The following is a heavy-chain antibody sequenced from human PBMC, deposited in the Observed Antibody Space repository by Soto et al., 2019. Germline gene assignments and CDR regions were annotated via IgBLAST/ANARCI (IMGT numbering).Heavy chain of an antibody. CDR3: AREGNWNYASQYYYYMDV. V-gene: IGHV4-59*02. D-gene: IGHD1-7*01. Sequence: SETLSLTCTVSGGSVSSCYWSWIRQPPGKGLEWIGYIYYSGSTNYNPSLKSRVTISVDTSKNQFSLKLSSVTAADTAVYYCAREGNWNYASQYYYYMDVWGKGTTVTVSS. CDR2: IYYSGST. CDR1: GGSVSSCY. J-gene: IGHJ6*03.